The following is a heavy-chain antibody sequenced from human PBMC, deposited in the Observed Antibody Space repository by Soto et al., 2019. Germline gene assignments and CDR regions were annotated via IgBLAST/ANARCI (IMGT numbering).Heavy chain of an antibody. Sequence: QVQLVQSGAEVKKPGASVKVSCKASGYTFTSYDINWVRQATGQGLEWMGWMNPNSGNTGYAQKFQGRVTMTRNTSISTDYMELSSLRSEDTAVYYCARGFKREYYYYYYGMDVWGQGTTVTVSS. CDR2: MNPNSGNT. D-gene: IGHD3-10*01. V-gene: IGHV1-8*01. CDR3: ARGFKREYYYYYYGMDV. CDR1: GYTFTSYD. J-gene: IGHJ6*02.